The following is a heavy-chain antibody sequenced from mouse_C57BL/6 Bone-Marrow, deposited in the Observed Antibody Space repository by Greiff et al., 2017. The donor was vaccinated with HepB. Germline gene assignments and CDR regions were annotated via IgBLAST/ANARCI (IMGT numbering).Heavy chain of an antibody. J-gene: IGHJ4*01. V-gene: IGHV5-17*02. CDR2: FSSGGSRT. Sequence: EVQLVESGGGLVQPGGSRTLSCAASGFTFSSFGMHCVRQAPEEGLVWVAYFSSGGSRTYYADTVKGRFTISRDTPKNTLFLQMTSLRTEDTAMYYCAKCVIYLDGSMDYWGQGNSVTVTS. CDR3: AKCVIYLDGSMDY. D-gene: IGHD1-1*01. CDR1: GFTFSSFG.